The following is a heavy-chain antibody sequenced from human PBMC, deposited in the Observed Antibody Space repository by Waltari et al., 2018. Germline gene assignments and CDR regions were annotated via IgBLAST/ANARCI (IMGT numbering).Heavy chain of an antibody. CDR3: ARDLRATAMVNAFDI. CDR1: GGSLSSYY. Sequence: QVQLQESGPGLVKASETLSLTCTVSGGSLSSYYWSWIRQPAGKGLEWIGRIFTSGSSGSTNYNPSLKSRVTMSVDTSKNQFSLMLSSVTAADTAVYYCARDLRATAMVNAFDIWGQGTVVTVSS. D-gene: IGHD5-18*01. J-gene: IGHJ3*02. CDR2: IFTSGSSGST. V-gene: IGHV4-4*07.